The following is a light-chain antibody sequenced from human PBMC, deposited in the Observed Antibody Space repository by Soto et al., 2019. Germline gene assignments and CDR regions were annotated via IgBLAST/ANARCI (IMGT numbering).Light chain of an antibody. CDR2: SAS. Sequence: EIVLTQSPGTLSLSPGERATLSCRASQSVSYYLAWYQQKPGQAPRLLIYSASSRATGISDRFSGSGSGTDYTLTISRLEPEDSAVYYCQQYGYSFWTFGQGTKV. J-gene: IGKJ1*01. CDR1: QSVSYY. V-gene: IGKV3-20*01. CDR3: QQYGYSFWT.